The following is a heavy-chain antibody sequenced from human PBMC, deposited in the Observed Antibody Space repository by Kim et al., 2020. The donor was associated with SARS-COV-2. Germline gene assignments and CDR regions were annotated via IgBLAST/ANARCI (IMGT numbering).Heavy chain of an antibody. D-gene: IGHD1-26*01. CDR3: ARDLGAGGNWFDP. V-gene: IGHV3-33*01. Sequence: YADSVKGRFTISRDNSKNTLYLQMNSLRAEDTAVYYCARDLGAGGNWFDPWGQGTLVTVSS. J-gene: IGHJ5*02.